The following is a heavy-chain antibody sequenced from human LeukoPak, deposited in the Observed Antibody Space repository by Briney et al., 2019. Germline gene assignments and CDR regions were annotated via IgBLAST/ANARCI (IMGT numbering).Heavy chain of an antibody. D-gene: IGHD3-10*01. J-gene: IGHJ4*02. Sequence: GGSLRLSCAASGFTFSSYAMHWVRQAPGKGLEWGAVISYDGSNKYYADSVKGRFTISRDNSKNTLYLQMNSLRAEDTAVYYCARGGAMVRGPLTNWGQGTLVTVSS. V-gene: IGHV3-30*14. CDR3: ARGGAMVRGPLTN. CDR1: GFTFSSYA. CDR2: ISYDGSNK.